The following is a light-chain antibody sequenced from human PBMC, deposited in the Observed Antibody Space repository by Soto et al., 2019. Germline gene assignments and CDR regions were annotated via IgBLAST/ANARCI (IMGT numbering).Light chain of an antibody. CDR1: SSNIGAGYD. Sequence: QSVLTQPPSVSGAPGQMGTISCTGSSSNIGAGYDVHWYQQLPGTAPKLLIYGNSNRPSGVPDRFSGSKSGTSASLAITGLQAEDEADYYCQSYDSSLSGFYVFGTGTKVTVL. V-gene: IGLV1-40*01. J-gene: IGLJ1*01. CDR3: QSYDSSLSGFYV. CDR2: GNS.